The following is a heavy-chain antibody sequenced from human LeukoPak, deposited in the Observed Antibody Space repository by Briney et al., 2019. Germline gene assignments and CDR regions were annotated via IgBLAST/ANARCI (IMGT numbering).Heavy chain of an antibody. CDR1: GFTFPDFS. CDR2: ISGSGGST. CDR3: AKVIAAAGLEDAFDI. J-gene: IGHJ3*02. V-gene: IGHV3-23*01. Sequence: GGSLRLSCVASGFTFPDFSMNWFRQAPGKGLEWVSAISGSGGSTYYADSVKGRFTISRDNSKNTLYLQMNSLRAEDTAVYYCAKVIAAAGLEDAFDIWGQGTMVTVSS. D-gene: IGHD6-13*01.